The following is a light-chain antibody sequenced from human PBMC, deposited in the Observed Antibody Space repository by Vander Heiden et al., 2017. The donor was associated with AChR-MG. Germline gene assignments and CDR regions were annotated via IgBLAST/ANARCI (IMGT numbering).Light chain of an antibody. Sequence: DIVMTQSPLSLPVTPGEPASISCRSSQSLLHTDGYTYLNWYLQKPGQSPQLLMYVVSNRASGVPDRFSGSGSGTDFTLKISRVEAEDVGVYYCMQALQNPHTFGQGTKLEIK. CDR1: QSLLHTDGYTY. J-gene: IGKJ2*01. V-gene: IGKV2-28*01. CDR2: VVS. CDR3: MQALQNPHT.